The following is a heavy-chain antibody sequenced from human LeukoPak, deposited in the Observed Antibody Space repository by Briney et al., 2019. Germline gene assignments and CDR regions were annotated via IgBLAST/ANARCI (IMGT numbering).Heavy chain of an antibody. J-gene: IGHJ6*02. CDR1: AFSFSTYS. V-gene: IGHV3-33*08. Sequence: GGSLRLSCAASAFSFSTYSMSWVRQAPGKGLEWVAVIWADGTNKNYVDSVKGRFTISRDNSKNTLYLHMNSLRAEDTAVYYCARDPLAQRGSGSYYWYYYYYYGMDVWGQGTTVTVSS. CDR3: ARDPLAQRGSGSYYWYYYYYYGMDV. CDR2: IWADGTNK. D-gene: IGHD3-10*01.